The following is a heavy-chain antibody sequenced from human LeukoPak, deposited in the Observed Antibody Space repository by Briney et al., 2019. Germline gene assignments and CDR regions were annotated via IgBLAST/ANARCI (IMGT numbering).Heavy chain of an antibody. CDR2: IIPKFGTA. CDR3: ARVGIVSRLWFDP. CDR1: GDTFSTCG. Sequence: SVKVSCKASGDTFSTCGISWVRQAPGQGPEWMGGIIPKFGTANHAQKFQGRVTITADESTSTVYMYLSSLRSEDTAVYYCARVGIVSRLWFDPWGQGTLVTVSS. V-gene: IGHV1-69*13. D-gene: IGHD6-6*01. J-gene: IGHJ5*02.